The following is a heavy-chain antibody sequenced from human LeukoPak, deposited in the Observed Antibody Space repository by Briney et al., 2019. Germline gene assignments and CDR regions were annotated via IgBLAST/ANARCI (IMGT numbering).Heavy chain of an antibody. CDR2: IIPIFGTA. V-gene: IGHV1-69*05. Sequence: SVKVSCKASGGTFSSYAVSWVRQAPGQGLEWMGGIIPIFGTANYAQKFQGRVSISRDTSATTAYMELSSLRSEDTAVYYCATGRITVTVSYWGQGTLVTVSS. J-gene: IGHJ4*02. CDR3: ATGRITVTVSY. D-gene: IGHD4-17*01. CDR1: GGTFSSYA.